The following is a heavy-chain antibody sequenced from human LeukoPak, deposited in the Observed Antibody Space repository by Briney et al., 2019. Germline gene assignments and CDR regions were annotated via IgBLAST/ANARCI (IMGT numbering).Heavy chain of an antibody. CDR3: ARDSAVGAIDY. Sequence: GGSLRLSCAASGFTVSSNYMTWVRQAPGKGLEWVPVIHKNAITYYADTVKGRFTISRDNSKNMLYLQMNSLRAEDTAVYYCARDSAVGAIDYWGQGTLVTVSS. CDR2: IHKNAIT. D-gene: IGHD1-26*01. J-gene: IGHJ4*02. CDR1: GFTVSSNY. V-gene: IGHV3-53*01.